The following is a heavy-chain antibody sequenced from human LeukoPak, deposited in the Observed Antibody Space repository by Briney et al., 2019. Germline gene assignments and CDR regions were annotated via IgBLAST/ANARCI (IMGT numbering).Heavy chain of an antibody. CDR2: INHSGST. J-gene: IGHJ6*03. V-gene: IGHV4-34*01. CDR3: ARERAGRGAVAGKQLNYYYYYMDV. D-gene: IGHD6-19*01. CDR1: GGSFSGYY. Sequence: PSETLSLTCAVYGGSFSGYYWSWIRQPPGKGLEWIGEINHSGSTNYNPSLKSRVTISVDTSKNQFSLKLSSVTAADTAVYYCARERAGRGAVAGKQLNYYYYYMDVWGKGTTVTVSS.